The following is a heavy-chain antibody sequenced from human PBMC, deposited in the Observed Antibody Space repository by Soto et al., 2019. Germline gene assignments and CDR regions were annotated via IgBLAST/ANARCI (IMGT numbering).Heavy chain of an antibody. D-gene: IGHD2-15*01. CDR3: ARGAGYAAYY. Sequence: EVQLVESGGGLVKPGGSLRLSCAASGFTFSTYSMNWVRQAPGKELEWVSSISSSSSYIYYADSVKGRFTISRDNAKNSLYLQMNSLRAEDTAVYYCARGAGYAAYYWGQGTLVTVSS. J-gene: IGHJ4*02. CDR1: GFTFSTYS. V-gene: IGHV3-21*01. CDR2: ISSSSSYI.